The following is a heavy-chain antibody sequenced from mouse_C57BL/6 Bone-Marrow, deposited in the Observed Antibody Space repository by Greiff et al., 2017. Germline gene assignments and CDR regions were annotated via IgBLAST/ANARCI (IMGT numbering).Heavy chain of an antibody. CDR1: GFTFSSYA. J-gene: IGHJ1*03. CDR3: AREPFFYYYGSSYVENWYFDV. D-gene: IGHD1-1*01. CDR2: ISDGGSYT. V-gene: IGHV5-4*01. Sequence: VKLMESGGGLVKPGGSLKLSCAASGFTFSSYAMSWVRQTPEKRLEWVATISDGGSYTYYPDNVKGRFTISRDNAKNNLYLQMSHLKSEDTAMYYCAREPFFYYYGSSYVENWYFDVWGTGTTVTVSS.